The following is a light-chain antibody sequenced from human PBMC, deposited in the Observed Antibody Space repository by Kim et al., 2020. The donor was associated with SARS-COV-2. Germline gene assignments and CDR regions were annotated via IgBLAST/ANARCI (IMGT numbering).Light chain of an antibody. CDR1: QSIDRW. CDR3: QKYNNYYT. Sequence: DIKMTQSPSTLSASVGDRVTITCRASQSIDRWLAWYQQKPGKAPNLLIYKASILQSGVPSRFSGSGSGTEFTLTISSLQPDDFATYYCQKYNNYYTFGQGTKVDIK. V-gene: IGKV1-5*03. J-gene: IGKJ1*01. CDR2: KAS.